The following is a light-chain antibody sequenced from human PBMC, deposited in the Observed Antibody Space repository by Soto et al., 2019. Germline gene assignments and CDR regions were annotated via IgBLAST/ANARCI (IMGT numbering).Light chain of an antibody. Sequence: QSVLTQPASVSGSPGQSITISCTGTSNDVGKYNLVSWYQHHPGKAPKLIIYDVTQWPSGASNRFSGSKSGNTASLTIFGLXADDEADYYCCSYAGATTFYVFGTGTKVTVL. CDR3: CSYAGATTFYV. J-gene: IGLJ1*01. CDR1: SNDVGKYNL. CDR2: DVT. V-gene: IGLV2-23*02.